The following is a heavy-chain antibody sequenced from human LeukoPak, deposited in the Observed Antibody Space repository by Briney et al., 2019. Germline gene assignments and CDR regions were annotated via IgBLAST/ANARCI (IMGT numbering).Heavy chain of an antibody. Sequence: GSLRLSCAASGFTFSTYAMSWVRQAPGKGLEWVSAISGTGISTSYADSVKGRFTISRDNSKNTLSLQMNSLRAEDTAVYYCALRSGLWGQGTMVTVSS. V-gene: IGHV3-23*01. D-gene: IGHD1-26*01. CDR1: GFTFSTYA. CDR3: ALRSGL. J-gene: IGHJ3*01. CDR2: ISGTGIST.